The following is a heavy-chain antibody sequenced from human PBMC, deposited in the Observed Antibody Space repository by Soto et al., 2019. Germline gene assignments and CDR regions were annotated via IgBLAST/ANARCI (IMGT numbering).Heavy chain of an antibody. J-gene: IGHJ5*02. CDR3: ARGGRFLEWNWFDP. D-gene: IGHD3-3*01. CDR2: IYHSGST. V-gene: IGHV4-30-2*01. Sequence: QLQLQESGSGLVKPSQTLSLTCAVSGGSISSGGYSWSWIRQPPGKGLEWIGYIYHSGSTYYNPSLKSRGTISVDRSQNQFALKLSSVTAADTAVYYCARGGRFLEWNWFDPWGQGTLVTVSS. CDR1: GGSISSGGYS.